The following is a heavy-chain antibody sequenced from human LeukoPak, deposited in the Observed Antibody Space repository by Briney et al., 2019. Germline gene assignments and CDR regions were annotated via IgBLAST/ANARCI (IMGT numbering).Heavy chain of an antibody. J-gene: IGHJ3*02. Sequence: SETLSLTCAVYGGSFSGYYWSWIRQPPGKGLEWIGEIKHSGSTNYNPSLKSRVTISVDTSKHQFSLKLSSVTAADTAVYYCARGRAVVVVAATRGYAFDIWGQGTMVTVSS. CDR3: ARGRAVVVVAATRGYAFDI. CDR2: IKHSGST. V-gene: IGHV4-34*01. CDR1: GGSFSGYY. D-gene: IGHD2-15*01.